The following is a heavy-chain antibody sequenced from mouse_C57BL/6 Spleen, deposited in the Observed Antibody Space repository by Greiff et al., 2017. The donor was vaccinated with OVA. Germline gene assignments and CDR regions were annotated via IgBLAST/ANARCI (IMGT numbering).Heavy chain of an antibody. V-gene: IGHV1-54*01. CDR2: INPGSGGT. CDR3: ARTSGKGYFDY. J-gene: IGHJ2*01. CDR1: GYAFTNYL. D-gene: IGHD2-1*01. Sequence: QVQLQQSGAELVRPGTSVKVSCKASGYAFTNYLIEWVKQRPGQGLEWIGVINPGSGGTNYNEKFKGKATLTADKSSSTAYMQLSSLTSEDSAVYFCARTSGKGYFDYWGQGTTLTVSS.